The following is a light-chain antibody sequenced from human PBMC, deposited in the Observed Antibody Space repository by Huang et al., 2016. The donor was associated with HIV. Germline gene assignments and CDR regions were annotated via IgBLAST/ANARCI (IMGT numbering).Light chain of an antibody. CDR1: QSVSSN. J-gene: IGKJ4*01. V-gene: IGKV3-15*01. CDR2: GAS. CDR3: QQYNNWPPLT. Sequence: EIVMTQSPATLSVSPGERATLSCRASQSVSSNLAWYQHKPGQAPRLRIYGASTRATGIPARVSGSGSGTEFILTISSLQSEDIAVYYCQQYNNWPPLTFGGGTKVEIK.